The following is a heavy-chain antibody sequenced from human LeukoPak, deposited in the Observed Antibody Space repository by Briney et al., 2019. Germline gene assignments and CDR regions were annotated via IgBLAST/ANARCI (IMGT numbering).Heavy chain of an antibody. CDR1: GFTFSSYG. D-gene: IGHD5-12*01. CDR3: AREGRVCGYDFDC. CDR2: ISYDGSNK. V-gene: IGHV3-30*03. Sequence: GGSLRLSCAASGFTFSSYGMHWVRQAPGKGLEWVAVISYDGSNKYYADSVKGRFTISRDNSKNTLYLQMNSLRAEDTAVYYCAREGRVCGYDFDCWGQGTLVTVSS. J-gene: IGHJ4*02.